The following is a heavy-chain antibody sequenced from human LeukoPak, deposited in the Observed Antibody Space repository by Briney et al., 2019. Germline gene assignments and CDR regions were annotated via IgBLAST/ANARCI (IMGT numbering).Heavy chain of an antibody. CDR2: INHSGST. CDR3: ARAWPPNMIVVVNVRAFDI. D-gene: IGHD3-22*01. CDR1: GGTFSGYY. J-gene: IGHJ3*02. Sequence: SETLSFTCSVDGGTFSGYYWSWIRQPPGQGLEWIGEINHSGSTNYNPSLKSGVTISVDTTNNHFSLKLSSVPGADTAVYYCARAWPPNMIVVVNVRAFDIWGQGTMVTVSS. V-gene: IGHV4-34*01.